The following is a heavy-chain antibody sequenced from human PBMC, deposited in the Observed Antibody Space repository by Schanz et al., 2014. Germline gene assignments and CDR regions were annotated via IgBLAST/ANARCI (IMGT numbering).Heavy chain of an antibody. CDR3: ARDFSAYVGNYFDY. D-gene: IGHD5-12*01. V-gene: IGHV1-18*01. J-gene: IGHJ4*02. Sequence: QVQLVQSGAEVKKPGASVKVSCKASGYTFSSYGITWVRQAPGQGLEWMGWMNGYNGHTLYAQKFQGRVTMTTDTSTSTSYMELTSLRFDDTAVYYCARDFSAYVGNYFDYWGQGTLVTVSS. CDR2: MNGYNGHT. CDR1: GYTFSSYG.